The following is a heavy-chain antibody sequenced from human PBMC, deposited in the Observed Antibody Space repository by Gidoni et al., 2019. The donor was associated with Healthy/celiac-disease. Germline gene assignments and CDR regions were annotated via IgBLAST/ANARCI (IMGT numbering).Heavy chain of an antibody. J-gene: IGHJ4*02. V-gene: IGHV4-38-2*01. D-gene: IGHD2-15*01. CDR2: IYHSGST. CDR1: GDSISSGYY. Sequence: QVQLQESGPGVVKPSETLSLPCAVAGDSISSGYYWGWIRQPPGKGLGLIGSIYHSGSTNYNPSLKSRVTLSVDTSKNHFSLKLGAVTAADTAVYYCARGRRGWYFDYWGQGTLVTVSS. CDR3: ARGRRGWYFDY.